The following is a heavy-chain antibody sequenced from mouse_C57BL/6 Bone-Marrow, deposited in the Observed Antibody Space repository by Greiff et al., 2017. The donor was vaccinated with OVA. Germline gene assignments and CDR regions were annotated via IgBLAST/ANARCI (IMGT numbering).Heavy chain of an antibody. D-gene: IGHD2-1*01. Sequence: VQLQQPGTELVKPGASVKISCKASGYSFTGYYMNWVKQSPEKSLEWIGEINPSTGGTTYNQKFKAKATLTVDKSSSTAYMQLKSLTSEDSAVYYCARFYYGNFAWFAYWGQGTLVTVSA. CDR2: INPSTGGT. J-gene: IGHJ3*01. CDR1: GYSFTGYY. V-gene: IGHV1-42*01. CDR3: ARFYYGNFAWFAY.